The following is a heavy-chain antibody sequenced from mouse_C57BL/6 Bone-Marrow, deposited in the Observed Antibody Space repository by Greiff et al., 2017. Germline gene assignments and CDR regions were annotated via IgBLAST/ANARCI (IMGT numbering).Heavy chain of an antibody. Sequence: VQLQQSGAELVRPGASVKLSCTASGFNIKDDYMHWVKQRPEQGLEWIGWIDPENGDTEYASKFQGKATITADTSSNTAYLQLSSLTSEDTAVYYCTIYYGNPFDYWGQGTTLTVSS. CDR3: TIYYGNPFDY. D-gene: IGHD2-1*01. CDR2: IDPENGDT. CDR1: GFNIKDDY. J-gene: IGHJ2*01. V-gene: IGHV14-4*01.